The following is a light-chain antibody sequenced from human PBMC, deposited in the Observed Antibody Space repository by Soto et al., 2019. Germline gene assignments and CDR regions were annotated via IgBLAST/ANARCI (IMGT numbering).Light chain of an antibody. CDR1: QRISSW. V-gene: IGKV1-5*01. Sequence: DIQMTQSPSTLSASVGDRVTITCRASQRISSWLAWYQQKPGKAPKLLIYDASSLESGVPSRFSGSGSGTEFALTIRSLQPDDFATYCCQQYNSYSGTFGQGTKVEIK. J-gene: IGKJ1*01. CDR3: QQYNSYSGT. CDR2: DAS.